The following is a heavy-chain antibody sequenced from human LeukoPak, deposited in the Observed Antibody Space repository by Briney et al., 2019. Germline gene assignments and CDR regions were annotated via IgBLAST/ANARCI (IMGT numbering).Heavy chain of an antibody. CDR1: GFTFSSYS. Sequence: GGSLRLSCAASGFTFSSYSMNWVRQATGKGLEWVSSISSSSSYIYYADSVKGRFTISRDNAKNSLYLQMNSLRAEDTAVYYCARDGDLLEPPYWGQGTLVTVSS. J-gene: IGHJ4*02. D-gene: IGHD1-1*01. CDR3: ARDGDLLEPPY. V-gene: IGHV3-21*01. CDR2: ISSSSSYI.